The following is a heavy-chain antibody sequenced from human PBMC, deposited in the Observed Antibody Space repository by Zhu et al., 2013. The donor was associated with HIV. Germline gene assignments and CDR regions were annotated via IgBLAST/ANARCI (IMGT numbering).Heavy chain of an antibody. CDR1: GYTFTGYY. V-gene: IGHV1-2*04. J-gene: IGHJ4*02. CDR3: ARAGWIQLWLRSQYYFDY. D-gene: IGHD5-18*01. Sequence: QVQLVQSGAEVKKPGASVKVSCKASGYTFTGYYMHWVRQAPGQGLEWMGWINPNSGGTNYAQKFQGWVTMTRDTSISTAYMELSRLRSDDTAVYYCARAGWIQLWLRSQYYFDYWGQGTLVTVSS. CDR2: INPNSGGT.